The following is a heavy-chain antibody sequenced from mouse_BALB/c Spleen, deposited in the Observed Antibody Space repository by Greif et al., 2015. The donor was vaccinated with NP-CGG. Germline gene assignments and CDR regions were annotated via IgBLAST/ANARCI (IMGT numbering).Heavy chain of an antibody. V-gene: IGHV1-7*01. J-gene: IGHJ2*01. CDR2: INPSTGYT. CDR3: ARRGQLGPLFDY. CDR1: GYTFTSYW. Sequence: VQLQQSGAELAKPGASVKMSCKASGYTFTSYWMHWVKQRPGQGLEWIGYINPSTGYTEYNQKFKDKATLTADKSSSTACMQLSSLTSEDSAVYYCARRGQLGPLFDYWGQGTTLTVSS. D-gene: IGHD3-2*01.